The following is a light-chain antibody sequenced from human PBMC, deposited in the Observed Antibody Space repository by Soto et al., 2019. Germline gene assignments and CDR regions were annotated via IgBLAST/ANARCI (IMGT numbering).Light chain of an antibody. CDR2: DAT. CDR3: QQRSNWLT. J-gene: IGKJ4*01. Sequence: EIVLTQSPDTLSLSPGERATLSCRASESVSTLLAWYQHKPGQAPRLLIYDATNRASGIPARFSGSGSGTDFTLTISSLEPEDFAFSYCQQRSNWLTFGGGTKVEIK. CDR1: ESVSTL. V-gene: IGKV3-11*01.